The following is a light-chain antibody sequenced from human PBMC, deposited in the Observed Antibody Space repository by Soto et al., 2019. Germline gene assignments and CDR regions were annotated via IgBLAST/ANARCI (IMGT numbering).Light chain of an antibody. CDR1: QSVGNY. CDR3: QRYGRSPTWT. Sequence: EIVLTQSPGTLSVSPLERATVSFLASQSVGNYFAWYQQKPGQAPRLLIYGASSRATGIPDRFSGSGSGTDFTLTISRLEPEDFAVYYCQRYGRSPTWTFGQGTKVDI. CDR2: GAS. J-gene: IGKJ1*01. V-gene: IGKV3-20*01.